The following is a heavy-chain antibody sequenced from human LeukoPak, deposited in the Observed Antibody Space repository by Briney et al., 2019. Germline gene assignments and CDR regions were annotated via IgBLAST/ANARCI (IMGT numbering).Heavy chain of an antibody. V-gene: IGHV4-4*07. CDR2: IQTSGYT. CDR1: GGSISSYY. J-gene: IGHJ5*02. Sequence: SETLSLTCGVSGGSISSYYWSWIRQSAGKGLEWIGRIQTSGYTNYNPSLKSRVSMSVDTSKNQVSLNLTSMTAADTAMYYCARDFIRGWFRGKTCFDPWGQGTLVTVSS. CDR3: ARDFIRGWFRGKTCFDP. D-gene: IGHD6-19*01.